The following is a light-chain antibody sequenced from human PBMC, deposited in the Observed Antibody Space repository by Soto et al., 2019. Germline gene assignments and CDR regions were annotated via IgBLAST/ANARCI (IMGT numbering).Light chain of an antibody. Sequence: IVLSKSPGTLSLSPGERPTLSCRTSQSVGSDFLAWFQQRPGQPPRILIFGVSTRATGIPARFSGSGSGTEFTLTISSLQSEDVAVYYCKQYNNWPQTFGQGTKVDIK. V-gene: IGKV3-15*01. CDR2: GVS. J-gene: IGKJ1*01. CDR3: KQYNNWPQT. CDR1: QSVGSD.